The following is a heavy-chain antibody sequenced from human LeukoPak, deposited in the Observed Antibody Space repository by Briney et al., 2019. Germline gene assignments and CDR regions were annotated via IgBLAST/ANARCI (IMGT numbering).Heavy chain of an antibody. D-gene: IGHD2-2*01. CDR1: GGSFSGYY. J-gene: IGHJ5*02. V-gene: IGHV4-34*01. CDR3: ARDFLECSRASCLSWFDP. Sequence: PSETLSLTRAVSGGSFSGYYRSWIRDPPRRGLEWIGEINLSGSTNYNPTLKSRVGISVATSKNEFSLKLSSVTAADTAVYYGARDFLECSRASCLSWFDPWGQGTLVTVSS. CDR2: INLSGST.